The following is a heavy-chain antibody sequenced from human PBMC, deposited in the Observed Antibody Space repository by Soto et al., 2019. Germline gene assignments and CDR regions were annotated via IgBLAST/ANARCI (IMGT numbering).Heavy chain of an antibody. CDR2: ISAYNGNT. CDR3: ARDLHLYSSGWYSDY. D-gene: IGHD6-19*01. Sequence: ASVKVSCKASGYTFTSYGISWVRQTPGQGLEWMGWISAYNGNTNYAQKLQGRVTVTTDTSTSTAYMELRSLRSDDTAVYYCARDLHLYSSGWYSDYWGQGTLVTVSS. CDR1: GYTFTSYG. V-gene: IGHV1-18*01. J-gene: IGHJ4*02.